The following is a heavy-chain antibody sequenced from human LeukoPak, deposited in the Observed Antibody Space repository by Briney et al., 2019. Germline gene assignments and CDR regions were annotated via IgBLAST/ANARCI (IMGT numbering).Heavy chain of an antibody. J-gene: IGHJ4*02. CDR1: GYTFTGYY. CDR2: INPNGGGT. CDR3: ARDRRELNYYDSSGYYPGH. D-gene: IGHD3-22*01. Sequence: ASVKVSCKASGYTFTGYYMHWVRQAPGQGLEWMGWINPNGGGTNYAQKFQGRVTMTRDTSISTAYMELSRLRSDDTAVYYCARDRRELNYYDSSGYYPGHWGQGTLVTVSS. V-gene: IGHV1-2*02.